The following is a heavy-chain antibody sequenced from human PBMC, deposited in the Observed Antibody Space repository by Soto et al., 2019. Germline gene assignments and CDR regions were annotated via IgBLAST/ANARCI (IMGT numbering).Heavy chain of an antibody. CDR1: GFTFSNAW. J-gene: IGHJ4*02. D-gene: IGHD2-15*01. V-gene: IGHV3-15*01. CDR2: IKSKTDGGTT. Sequence: EVQLVESGGGLVKPGGSLRLSCAASGFTFSNAWMSWVRQAPGKGLEWVGRIKSKTDGGTTDYAAPVKGRFTISRDDSKNTLYLQMNSLKTEDTAVYYCTTDPESLDIVVVVAATVVYWGQGTLVTVSS. CDR3: TTDPESLDIVVVVAATVVY.